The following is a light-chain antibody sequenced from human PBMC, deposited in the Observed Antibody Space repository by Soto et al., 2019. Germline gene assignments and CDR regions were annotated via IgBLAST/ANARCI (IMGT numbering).Light chain of an antibody. CDR3: QSYDSSLSVSYV. CDR1: SSNIGAGYD. J-gene: IGLJ1*01. Sequence: QSVLTQPPSVSGAPGQRVTISCTGSSSNIGAGYDVHWYQQRPGTAPKLLIYGNKNRPSGVPDRFSGSKSGTSASLAITGLQAEDEADYYCQSYDSSLSVSYVFGTGTMLTVL. V-gene: IGLV1-40*01. CDR2: GNK.